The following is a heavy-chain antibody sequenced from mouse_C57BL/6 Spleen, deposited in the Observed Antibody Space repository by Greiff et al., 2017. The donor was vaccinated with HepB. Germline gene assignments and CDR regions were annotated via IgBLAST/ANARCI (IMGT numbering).Heavy chain of an antibody. CDR2: IYPGSGST. CDR3: ARYLITAVVARGYFDV. J-gene: IGHJ1*03. V-gene: IGHV1-55*01. CDR1: GYTFTSYW. D-gene: IGHD1-1*01. Sequence: QVQLQQPGAELVKPGASVKMSCKASGYTFTSYWITWVKQRPGQGLEWIGDIYPGSGSTNYNEKFKSKATLTVDTSSSTAYMQLSSLTSEDSAVYYCARYLITAVVARGYFDVWGTGTTVTVSS.